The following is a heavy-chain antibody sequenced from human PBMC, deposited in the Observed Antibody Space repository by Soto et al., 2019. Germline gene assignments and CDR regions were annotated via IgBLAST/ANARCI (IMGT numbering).Heavy chain of an antibody. CDR3: ATQGLTTYYFGY. Sequence: GESLKISCKVSGYSFASQWISWVRRVPGKGQEWMGRIDLSESYTTYNPSFQGHVTFSADKSITTAYLQWRSLEASDTAIYYCATQGLTTYYFGYWGQGTLVTVPQ. V-gene: IGHV5-10-1*01. CDR2: IDLSESYT. J-gene: IGHJ4*02. CDR1: GYSFASQW.